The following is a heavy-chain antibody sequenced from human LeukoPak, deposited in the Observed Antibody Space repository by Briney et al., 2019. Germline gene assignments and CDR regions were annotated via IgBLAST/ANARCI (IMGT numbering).Heavy chain of an antibody. J-gene: IGHJ6*03. CDR3: ARGTVTSPYYYYYYMDV. CDR1: GGSFSGYY. V-gene: IGHV4-34*01. CDR2: IKHSGST. Sequence: SETLSLTCAVYGGSFSGYYWSWLRQPPGKGLEWIGEIKHSGSTNYNPSLKSRVNISVDTSKNQFSLKLSSVTAADTAVYYCARGTVTSPYYYYYYMDVWGKGTTVTVSS. D-gene: IGHD4-17*01.